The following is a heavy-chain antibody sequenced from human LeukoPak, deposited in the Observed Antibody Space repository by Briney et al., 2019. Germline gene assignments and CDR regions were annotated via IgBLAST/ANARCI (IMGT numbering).Heavy chain of an antibody. CDR2: IYHCGST. V-gene: IGHV4-30-2*01. D-gene: IGHD5-18*01. J-gene: IGHJ6*02. CDR1: GGSISSGGYS. CDR3: ARDRGYSYGATGYYYGMDV. Sequence: PSETLSLTCTVSGGSISSGGYSWSWIRQPPGKGLEWIGYIYHCGSTYYNPSLKSRVTISVDRSKNQFSLKLSSVTAADTAVYYCARDRGYSYGATGYYYGMDVWGQGTTVTVSS.